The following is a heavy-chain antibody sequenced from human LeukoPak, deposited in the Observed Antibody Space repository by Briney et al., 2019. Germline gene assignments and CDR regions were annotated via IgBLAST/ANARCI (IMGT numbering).Heavy chain of an antibody. J-gene: IGHJ1*01. Sequence: SETLSLICTVSGASISSSYCTWIRQSAGEGLEWLGRMSSGGSTTYNPSFKGRVTMSLDTSKRQFSLNLSSVTAADTAVYYCARDQTYYVSSGYYYVTYLQHWGQGILVTVSS. CDR1: GASISSSY. CDR2: MSSGGST. V-gene: IGHV4-4*07. CDR3: ARDQTYYVSSGYYYVTYLQH. D-gene: IGHD3-22*01.